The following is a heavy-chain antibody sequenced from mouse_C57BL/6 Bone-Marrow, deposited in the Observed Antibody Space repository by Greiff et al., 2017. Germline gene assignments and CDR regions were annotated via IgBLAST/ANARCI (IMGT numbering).Heavy chain of an antibody. CDR2: INPYNGDT. CDR3: ASGGFAY. Sequence: VQLQQSGPELVKPGDSVKISCKASGYSFTGYFMNWVMQSHGKSLEWIGRINPYNGDTFYNQKFKGKATWTVDKSSSTAHMELRSLTSEDAAVYYCASGGFAYWGQGTLVTVSA. CDR1: GYSFTGYF. V-gene: IGHV1-20*01. J-gene: IGHJ3*01.